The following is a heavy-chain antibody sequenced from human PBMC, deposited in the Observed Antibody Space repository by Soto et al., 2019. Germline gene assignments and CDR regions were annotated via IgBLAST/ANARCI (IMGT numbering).Heavy chain of an antibody. CDR3: ARDLRYCTNGVCHYYYDY. D-gene: IGHD2-8*01. CDR1: GGSISSGGYS. CDR2: IYHSGST. V-gene: IGHV4-30-2*01. Sequence: PSETLSLTCAVSGGSISSGGYSWSWIRQPPGKGLEWIGYIYHSGSTYYNPSLKSRVTISVDRSKNQFSLKLISVTAADTAVYYCARDLRYCTNGVCHYYYDYWGQGTLVTVSS. J-gene: IGHJ4*02.